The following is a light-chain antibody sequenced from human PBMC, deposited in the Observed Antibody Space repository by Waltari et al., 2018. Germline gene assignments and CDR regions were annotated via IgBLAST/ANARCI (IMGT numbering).Light chain of an antibody. V-gene: IGKV4-1*01. CDR3: QQYYSPPWT. Sequence: DIVMTQSPDSLAVSLGERATINCKSSQSVLYSSNNNNYLAWNQQIPGQPPKLLIYWASTRESGVPDRFSGSGSGTYFTLTISSLQAEDVAVYYCQQYYSPPWTFGQGTKVEIK. J-gene: IGKJ1*01. CDR2: WAS. CDR1: QSVLYSSNNNNY.